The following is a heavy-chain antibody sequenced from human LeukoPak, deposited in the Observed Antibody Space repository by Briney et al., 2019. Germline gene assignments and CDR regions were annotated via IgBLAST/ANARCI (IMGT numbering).Heavy chain of an antibody. D-gene: IGHD3-10*01. CDR1: GGSISSGDYY. V-gene: IGHV4-30-4*01. CDR3: ARVGYYGSGSSPWFDP. J-gene: IGHJ5*02. CDR2: IYYSGST. Sequence: NPSQTLSLTCTVSGGSISSGDYYWSWIRQPPGKGLEWFGYIYYSGSTYYNPSLKSRVTISVDTSKNQFSLKLSSVTAADTAVYYCARVGYYGSGSSPWFDPWGQGTLVTVSS.